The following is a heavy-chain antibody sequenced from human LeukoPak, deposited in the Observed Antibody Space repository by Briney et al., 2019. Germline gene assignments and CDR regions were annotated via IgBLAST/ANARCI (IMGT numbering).Heavy chain of an antibody. CDR1: GFTFGDYA. D-gene: IGHD2-21*01. V-gene: IGHV3-49*04. CDR3: TRDLLDCGGDCYSAYFDY. Sequence: GGSLRLSCTASGFTFGDYAMSWVRRAPGKGLEWVGFIRSKAYGGTTEYAASVKGRFTISRDDSKSIAYLQMNSLKTEDTAVYYCTRDLLDCGGDCYSAYFDYWGQGTLVTVSS. CDR2: IRSKAYGGTT. J-gene: IGHJ4*02.